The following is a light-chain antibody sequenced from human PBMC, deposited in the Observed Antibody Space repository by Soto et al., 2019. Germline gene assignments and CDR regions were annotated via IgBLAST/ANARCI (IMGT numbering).Light chain of an antibody. J-gene: IGLJ1*01. CDR3: SSYTTDNFPGV. Sequence: QSALTQPASVSGSPGQSITISCTGTSSDVGGYKYVSWYQQHPGKVPRLMIYEVSYRPSGVSNRFSGSKSGNTASLTISGLQAEDEADYYCSSYTTDNFPGVFGTGTKVTAL. V-gene: IGLV2-14*01. CDR2: EVS. CDR1: SSDVGGYKY.